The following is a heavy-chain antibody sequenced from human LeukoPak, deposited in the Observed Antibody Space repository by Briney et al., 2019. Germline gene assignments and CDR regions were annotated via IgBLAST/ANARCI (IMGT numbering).Heavy chain of an antibody. CDR1: GYTFTKYG. CDR2: IGTSRGNT. Sequence: ASVKVSCKASGYTFTKYGISWVRQAPGQGREWMGWIGTSRGNTNYAQKLQGRVTMTTDTSTTTAYMELRSLRSDDTAVYYCARESLEGVKYYYGMDVWGQGTTVTVPS. J-gene: IGHJ6*02. CDR3: ARESLEGVKYYYGMDV. V-gene: IGHV1-18*01. D-gene: IGHD2-8*01.